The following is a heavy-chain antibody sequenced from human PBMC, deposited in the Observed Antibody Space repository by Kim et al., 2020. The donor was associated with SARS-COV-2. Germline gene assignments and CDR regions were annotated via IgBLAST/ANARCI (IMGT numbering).Heavy chain of an antibody. J-gene: IGHJ4*02. CDR2: ISSSSSYI. D-gene: IGHD6-19*01. CDR3: ARDQDSSGCLHY. V-gene: IGHV3-21*01. Sequence: GGSLRLSCAASGFTFSSYSMNWVRQAPGKGLEWVSSISSSSSYIYYADSVKGRFTISRDNAKNSLYLQMNSLRADDTAVYYCARDQDSSGCLHYWGQGTLVTVSS. CDR1: GFTFSSYS.